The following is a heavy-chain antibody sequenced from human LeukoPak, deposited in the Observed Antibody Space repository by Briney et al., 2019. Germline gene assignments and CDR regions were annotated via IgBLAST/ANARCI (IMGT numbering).Heavy chain of an antibody. J-gene: IGHJ6*03. CDR3: ARENVKRITMIVVTDYYYYMDV. CDR2: IYTSGST. Sequence: SQTLSLTCTVSGNSISSGDNYWSWIRQPAGKGLEWIGRIYTSGSTNYNPSLKSRVTISVDTSKNQFSLKLSSVTAADTAVYYCARENVKRITMIVVTDYYYYMDVWGKGTTVTISS. V-gene: IGHV4-61*02. CDR1: GNSISSGDNY. D-gene: IGHD3-22*01.